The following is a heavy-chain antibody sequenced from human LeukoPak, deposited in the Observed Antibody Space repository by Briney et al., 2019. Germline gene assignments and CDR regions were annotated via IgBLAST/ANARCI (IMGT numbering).Heavy chain of an antibody. J-gene: IGHJ3*02. V-gene: IGHV3-23*01. CDR3: AKSTSYCSGGSCFSEAFDI. CDR2: ISGSGGST. Sequence: SGGSLRLSCAASGFTFSSYAISWVRQAPGKGRERVSAISGSGGSTYYADSVKGRFTISRDNSKNTLYLQMNSLRAEDTAVYYCAKSTSYCSGGSCFSEAFDIWGQGTMVTVSS. CDR1: GFTFSSYA. D-gene: IGHD2-15*01.